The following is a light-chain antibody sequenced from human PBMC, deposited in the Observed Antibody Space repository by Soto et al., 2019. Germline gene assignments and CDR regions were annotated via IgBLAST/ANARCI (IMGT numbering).Light chain of an antibody. CDR3: SSYVGNDNSLV. CDR1: TNDVGGYTY. J-gene: IGLJ1*01. CDR2: EVS. V-gene: IGLV2-8*01. Sequence: QSALTQPPSASGSPGQSVTISCTGTTNDVGGYTYVSWYQQHPGKAPKLMIYEVSKRPSGAPDRFSGSRSGNTASLIVSGLQAEDEADYYCSSYVGNDNSLVFGPGTKVTVL.